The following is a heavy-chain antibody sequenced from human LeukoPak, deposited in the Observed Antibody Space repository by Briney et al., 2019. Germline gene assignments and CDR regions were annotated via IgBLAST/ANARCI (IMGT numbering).Heavy chain of an antibody. J-gene: IGHJ5*02. V-gene: IGHV4-39*01. D-gene: IGHD6-19*01. CDR1: GGSISSSSYT. Sequence: PSETLSLTCTVSGGSISSSSYTWGWIRQPPGKGLEWVGTIYYSGTTHYNPSLKSRVTISIDTSKNQFSLKLGSVTAADTAVYFCARRITVAGGWFDPWGQGTLVTVSS. CDR2: IYYSGTT. CDR3: ARRITVAGGWFDP.